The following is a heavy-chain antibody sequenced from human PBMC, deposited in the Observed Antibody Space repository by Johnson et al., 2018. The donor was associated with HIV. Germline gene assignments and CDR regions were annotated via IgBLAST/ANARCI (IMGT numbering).Heavy chain of an antibody. CDR2: INQDGGEK. V-gene: IGHV3-7*01. D-gene: IGHD1-1*01. Sequence: MQLVESGGGLVQPGGSLRLSCAASGCTFSNYWMTWVRQAPGKGLEWVANINQDGGEKIYVDSVKGRFTISRDNAENSLYLQMNSLRVDDTAWYYCARDPGPGSSVHERSWGGFDLWGQGTMVAVSS. CDR3: ARDPGPGSSVHERSWGGFDL. CDR1: GCTFSNYW. J-gene: IGHJ3*01.